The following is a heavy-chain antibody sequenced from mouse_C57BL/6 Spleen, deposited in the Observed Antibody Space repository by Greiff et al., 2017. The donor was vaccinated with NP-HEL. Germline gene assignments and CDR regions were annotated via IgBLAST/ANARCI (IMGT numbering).Heavy chain of an antibody. CDR2: IDPSDSYT. J-gene: IGHJ1*03. CDR3: AREGGTRYFDV. CDR1: GYTFTSYW. V-gene: IGHV1-59*01. Sequence: VQLQQPGAELVRPGTSVKLSCKASGYTFTSYWMHWVKQRPGQGLEWIGVIDPSDSYTNYNQKFKGKATLTVDTSSSTAYMQLSSLTSEDSAVYYCAREGGTRYFDVWGTRTTVTVSS. D-gene: IGHD1-1*02.